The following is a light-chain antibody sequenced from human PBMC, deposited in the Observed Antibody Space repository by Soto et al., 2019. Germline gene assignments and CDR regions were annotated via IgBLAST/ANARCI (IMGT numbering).Light chain of an antibody. V-gene: IGLV1-40*01. CDR3: QSYDNSLSGSGV. J-gene: IGLJ1*01. CDR2: GNT. CDR1: SSNIGASYD. Sequence: QSVLTQPPSVSGAPGQRVTLSCTGSSSNIGASYDVHWYQQLPGTAPKLLIYGNTNRPTGVPERFASAKSGTSASLAITGLQAEDEADYDCQSYDNSLSGSGVFGTGTKLTVL.